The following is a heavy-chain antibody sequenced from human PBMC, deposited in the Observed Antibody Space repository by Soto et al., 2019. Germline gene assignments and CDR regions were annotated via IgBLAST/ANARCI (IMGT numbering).Heavy chain of an antibody. V-gene: IGHV1-69*13. Sequence: ASVKVSCKASGGTFSSYAISWVRQAPGQGLEWMGGIIPIFGTANYAQKFQGRVTITADESTSTAYMELSSLRSEDTAVYYCASHPQEYGSGPFDPWGQGTLVTVSS. D-gene: IGHD3-10*01. CDR1: GGTFSSYA. CDR2: IIPIFGTA. J-gene: IGHJ5*02. CDR3: ASHPQEYGSGPFDP.